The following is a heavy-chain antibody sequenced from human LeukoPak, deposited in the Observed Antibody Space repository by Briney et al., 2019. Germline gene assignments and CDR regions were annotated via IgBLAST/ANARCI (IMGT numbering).Heavy chain of an antibody. Sequence: ASVKVSCKASGYTFTSYGISWVRQAPGQGLEWMGWISAYNGNTNYAQKLQGRVTMTTDTSTSTAYMELRSLRSDDTAVYYCARFSFPPITMIVVAYGAFDIWGQGTMVTVSS. CDR2: ISAYNGNT. D-gene: IGHD3-22*01. CDR1: GYTFTSYG. V-gene: IGHV1-18*01. CDR3: ARFSFPPITMIVVAYGAFDI. J-gene: IGHJ3*02.